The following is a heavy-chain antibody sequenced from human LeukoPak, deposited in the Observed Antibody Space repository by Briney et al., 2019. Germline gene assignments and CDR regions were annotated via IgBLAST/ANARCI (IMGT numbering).Heavy chain of an antibody. CDR2: ISWNSGSI. CDR3: AEDSRGYGSGREYYYYYGMDV. V-gene: IGHV3-9*01. D-gene: IGHD3-10*01. CDR1: GFTFDDYA. J-gene: IGHJ6*02. Sequence: GGSLRLSCAASGFTFDDYAMHWVRQAPGKGLEWVSGISWNSGSIGYADSVKGRFTISRDNAKNSLYLQMNSLRAEDTALYYCAEDSRGYGSGREYYYYYGMDVWGQGTTVTVSS.